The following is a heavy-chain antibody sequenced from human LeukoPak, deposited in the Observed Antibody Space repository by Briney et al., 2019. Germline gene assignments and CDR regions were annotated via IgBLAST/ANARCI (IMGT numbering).Heavy chain of an antibody. D-gene: IGHD6-13*01. J-gene: IGHJ6*03. CDR1: GGSISTSNYY. CDR3: ARGVSSSWYGGYYYMDV. CDR2: IFYSGST. V-gene: IGHV4-39*07. Sequence: PSETLSLTCTVSGGSISTSNYYWGWIRQPPGKGLEWIGNIFYSGSTYYGPSLKSRLTISLDTSRNQFSLKLSSVTAADTAVYYCARGVSSSWYGGYYYMDVWGKGTTVTISS.